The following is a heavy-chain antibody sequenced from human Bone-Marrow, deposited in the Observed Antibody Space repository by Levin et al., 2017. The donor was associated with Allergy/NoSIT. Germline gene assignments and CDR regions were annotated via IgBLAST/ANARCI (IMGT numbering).Heavy chain of an antibody. Sequence: GASVKVSCKASGYTFTGYYMHWVRQAPGQGLEWMGYIHPNSGDTKYVPKFQGRVTMTRDTSMSTANMELSGLTFDDTAVYYCALGGAAAGPDNWFDPWGQGTLVTVSS. J-gene: IGHJ5*02. CDR2: IHPNSGDT. V-gene: IGHV1-2*02. D-gene: IGHD6-13*01. CDR1: GYTFTGYY. CDR3: ALGGAAAGPDNWFDP.